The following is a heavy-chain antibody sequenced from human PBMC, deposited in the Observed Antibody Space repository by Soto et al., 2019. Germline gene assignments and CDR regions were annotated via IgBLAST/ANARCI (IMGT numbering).Heavy chain of an antibody. J-gene: IGHJ6*02. CDR1: GGTFSSYA. CDR3: ASNNRDYYYYYGMDV. V-gene: IGHV1-69*01. Sequence: QGQLVQSGAEVKKPGSSVKVSCKASGGTFSSYAISWVRQAPGQGLEWMGGIIPIFGTANYALKFPDRVTIDAAESTSTAYMELSSLRSDDTAVYYCASNNRDYYYYYGMDVWGQGTTVTVSS. CDR2: IIPIFGTA.